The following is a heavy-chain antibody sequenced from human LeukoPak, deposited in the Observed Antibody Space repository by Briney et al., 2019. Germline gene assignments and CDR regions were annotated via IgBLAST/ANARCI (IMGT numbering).Heavy chain of an antibody. CDR2: IYPGDFDT. Sequence: GESLKISCKASGYKFTSNWIGWVRQMPEKGLEWMGIIYPGDFDTRYSPSFEGQVTISADKSISTAYLQWSSLEASDTAMYYCVRSISIDMAVDYWGQGTLVTVSS. CDR3: VRSISIDMAVDY. V-gene: IGHV5-51*01. CDR1: GYKFTSNW. J-gene: IGHJ4*02. D-gene: IGHD5-24*01.